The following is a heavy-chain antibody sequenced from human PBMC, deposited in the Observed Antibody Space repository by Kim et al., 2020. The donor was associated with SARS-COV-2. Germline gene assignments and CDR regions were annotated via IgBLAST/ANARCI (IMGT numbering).Heavy chain of an antibody. CDR1: SGSISSGTYS. Sequence: SETLSLTCAVSSGSISSGTYSWSWIRQPPGKGLEWIGYIYHSGSTYYNPSLKSRVTISVDRSRNQFSLKLSSVTAAGTAVYYCARDLSSWFFGAFDFWG. V-gene: IGHV4-30-2*01. D-gene: IGHD6-13*01. CDR3: ARDLSSWFFGAFDF. CDR2: IYHSGST. J-gene: IGHJ3*01.